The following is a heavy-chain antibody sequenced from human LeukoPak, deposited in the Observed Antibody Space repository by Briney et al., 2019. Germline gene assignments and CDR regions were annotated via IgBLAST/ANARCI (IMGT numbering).Heavy chain of an antibody. Sequence: ASVKVSSKAYGGTFSSFAISWVRQVPGQGLEWMGGIIPIFGTANYAQKFQGRVTITADESTSTAYMELSSLRSEDTAVYYCALRLGELSLGDYWGQGTLVTVSS. D-gene: IGHD3-16*02. CDR1: GGTFSSFA. J-gene: IGHJ4*02. CDR2: IIPIFGTA. CDR3: ALRLGELSLGDY. V-gene: IGHV1-69*13.